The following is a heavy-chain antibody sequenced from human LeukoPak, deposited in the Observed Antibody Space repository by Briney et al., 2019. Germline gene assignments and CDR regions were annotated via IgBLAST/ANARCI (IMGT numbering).Heavy chain of an antibody. D-gene: IGHD2-21*01. CDR3: ARESGHCYGDNCFYFFDL. J-gene: IGHJ4*02. CDR2: INPSGGST. CDR1: GYIFIGYY. Sequence: GASVKVSCKASGYIFIGYYMHWVRQAPGQGLEWMGIINPSGGSTSYAQTFQGRVTMTRDTSTSTVYMELSSLRSEDTAVYYCARESGHCYGDNCFYFFDLWGQGFLVTVSS. V-gene: IGHV1-46*01.